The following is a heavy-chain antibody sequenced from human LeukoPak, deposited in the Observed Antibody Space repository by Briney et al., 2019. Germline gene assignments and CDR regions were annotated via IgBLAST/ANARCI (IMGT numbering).Heavy chain of an antibody. CDR3: IVFGDSNH. J-gene: IGHJ5*02. CDR2: THSSGGT. D-gene: IGHD4-17*01. CDR1: GFTGSHNY. V-gene: IGHV3-53*01. Sequence: GGSLRLSCAASGFTGSHNYMSWVRQAPGKGLEWVSATHSSGGTYYADSVKGRFTISRDTSKNTLYLQIDSLSVEDTAVYYCIVFGDSNHWGQGTLVTVSS.